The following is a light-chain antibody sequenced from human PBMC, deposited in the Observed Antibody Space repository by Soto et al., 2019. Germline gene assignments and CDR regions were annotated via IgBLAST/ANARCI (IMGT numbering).Light chain of an antibody. CDR3: QQRSNWPLT. CDR1: QSVSSD. V-gene: IGKV3-11*01. CDR2: DAS. Sequence: EIVLTQSPAPLSLSPGERATLSCRASQSVSSDLAWYQQNPGQAPRLLIYDASNRATGIPARFSGSGSGTDVTLTISSLEPEDCAVYYCQQRSNWPLTCGGGTKVEIK. J-gene: IGKJ4*01.